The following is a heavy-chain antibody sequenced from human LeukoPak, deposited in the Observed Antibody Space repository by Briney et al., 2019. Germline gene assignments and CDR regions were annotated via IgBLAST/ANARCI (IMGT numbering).Heavy chain of an antibody. Sequence: ASVKVSCKSSGYTFSTYGISWVRQAPGRGLEWMGWINTYNGNTKYTQKFQGRVTMTTDTSTSTAYMELRSLRSDDTAVYYCAKGEQWLIEGSRWEYFQYWGQGTLVTVSS. J-gene: IGHJ1*01. V-gene: IGHV1-18*04. CDR1: GYTFSTYG. CDR3: AKGEQWLIEGSRWEYFQY. CDR2: INTYNGNT. D-gene: IGHD6-19*01.